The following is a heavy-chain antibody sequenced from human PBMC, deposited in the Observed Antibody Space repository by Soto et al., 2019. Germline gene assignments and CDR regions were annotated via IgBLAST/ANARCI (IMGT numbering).Heavy chain of an antibody. D-gene: IGHD3-10*01. Sequence: PGGSLRLSCAASGFTFSNAWMSWVRQAPGKGLEWVGRIKSKTDGGTTGYAAPVKGRFTVSRDDSKNTLYLQMSSLKTEDTAVYYCSGPEDYFDYWGQGTLVTVSS. V-gene: IGHV3-15*01. CDR1: GFTFSNAW. J-gene: IGHJ4*02. CDR3: SGPEDYFDY. CDR2: IKSKTDGGTT.